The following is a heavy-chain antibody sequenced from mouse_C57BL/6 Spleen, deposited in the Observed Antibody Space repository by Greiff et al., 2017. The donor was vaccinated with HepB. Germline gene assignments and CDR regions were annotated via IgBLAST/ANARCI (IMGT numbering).Heavy chain of an antibody. CDR1: GYTFTSYW. CDR2: IHPNSGST. D-gene: IGHD2-1*01. V-gene: IGHV1-64*01. CDR3: AIGNYGWFAY. J-gene: IGHJ3*01. Sequence: VQLQQPGAELVKPGASVKLSCKASGYTFTSYWMHWVKQRPGQGLEWIGMIHPNSGSTNYNEKVKSKATLTVYKSSSTAYRQLSSLTSEDSAVYYCAIGNYGWFAYWGQGTLVTVSA.